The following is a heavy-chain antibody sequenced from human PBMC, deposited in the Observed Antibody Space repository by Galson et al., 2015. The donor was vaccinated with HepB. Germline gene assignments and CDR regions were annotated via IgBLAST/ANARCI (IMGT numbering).Heavy chain of an antibody. J-gene: IGHJ4*02. Sequence: ALRIACATSGFSLSDYWMSWVRQAPGQGLEWVANIRQDGNEVYYVDSGKGRFSISRDRAKHSLYLEMNTLRAEDTAMYYCTRDDNQYSSSDYWGQGALVTVAS. CDR1: GFSLSDYW. D-gene: IGHD6-6*01. CDR3: TRDDNQYSSSDY. V-gene: IGHV3-7*01. CDR2: IRQDGNEV.